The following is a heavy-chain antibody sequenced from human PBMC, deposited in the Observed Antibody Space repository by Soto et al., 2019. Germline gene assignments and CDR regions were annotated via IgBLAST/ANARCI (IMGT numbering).Heavy chain of an antibody. CDR2: ISWDGGST. CDR1: GFPFDGYT. Sequence: GSLRLSCAASGFPFDGYTSHWVRQAPGKGLEWVSLISWDGGSTYYADSVKGRFTISRDNSKNSLYLQMNSLRTEDTALYYCAKASGSYYFSGMDVWGQGTTVTVSS. D-gene: IGHD1-26*01. V-gene: IGHV3-43*01. CDR3: AKASGSYYFSGMDV. J-gene: IGHJ6*02.